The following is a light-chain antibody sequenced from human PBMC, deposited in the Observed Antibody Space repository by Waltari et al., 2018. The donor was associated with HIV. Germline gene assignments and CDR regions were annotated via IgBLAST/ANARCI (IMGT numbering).Light chain of an antibody. CDR1: SFNIAMDC. CDR2: DTD. V-gene: IGLV1-51*02. J-gene: IGLJ3*02. CDR3: GAWDSSLSAVV. Sequence: QSVLTQPPSVSAAPGQKVTISCSASSFNIAMDCVSWYQQPPGTAPKLPIYDTDKRPSGIPDRFSGSQSGASASLGITGLQTGDEADYYCGAWDSSLSAVVFGGGTKLTVL.